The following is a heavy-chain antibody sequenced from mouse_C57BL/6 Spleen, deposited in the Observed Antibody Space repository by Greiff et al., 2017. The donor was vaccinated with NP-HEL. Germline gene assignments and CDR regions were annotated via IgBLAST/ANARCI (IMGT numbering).Heavy chain of an antibody. Sequence: QVQLQQSGAELVRPGASVKLSCKASGYTFTDYYINWVKQRPGQGLEWIARIYPGSGNTYYNEKFKGKATLTAEKSSSTAYMQLSSLTSEDSAVYFCARGITTVGDAMDYWGQGTSVTVSS. V-gene: IGHV1-76*01. D-gene: IGHD1-1*01. J-gene: IGHJ4*01. CDR3: ARGITTVGDAMDY. CDR1: GYTFTDYY. CDR2: IYPGSGNT.